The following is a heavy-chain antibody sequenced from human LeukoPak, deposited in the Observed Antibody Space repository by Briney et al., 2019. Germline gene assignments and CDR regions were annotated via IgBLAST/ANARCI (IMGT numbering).Heavy chain of an antibody. D-gene: IGHD2-2*01. V-gene: IGHV1-8*01. CDR3: AREYQLLGTVYNYFDP. Sequence: ASVKVSCKASGYTFTSYDINWVQQATGQGREWMGWMNPNSGNTGYAQKFQGRVTMTRNTSISTAYMELTSLRSEDTAVYYCAREYQLLGTVYNYFDPWGQGTLVTVSS. CDR1: GYTFTSYD. J-gene: IGHJ5*02. CDR2: MNPNSGNT.